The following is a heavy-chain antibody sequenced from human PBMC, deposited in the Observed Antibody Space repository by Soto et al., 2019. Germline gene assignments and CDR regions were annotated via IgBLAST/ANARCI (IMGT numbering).Heavy chain of an antibody. D-gene: IGHD3-22*01. CDR3: AVYLYYYDISGYLYSDY. V-gene: IGHV4-61*01. J-gene: IGHJ4*01. CDR1: GGSVSSGSYY. CDR2: IYYSGST. Sequence: SETLSLTCTVSGGSVSSGSYYWSWIRQPPGKGLEWIGYIYYSGSTNYNPSLKSRVTISVDTSKNQFSLKLSSVTAADTAVYYCAVYLYYYDISGYLYSDYLPHATLVPV.